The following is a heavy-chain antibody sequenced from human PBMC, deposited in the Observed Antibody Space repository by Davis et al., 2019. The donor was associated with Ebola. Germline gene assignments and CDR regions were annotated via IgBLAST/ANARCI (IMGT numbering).Heavy chain of an antibody. CDR3: AKDYTDYGMDV. J-gene: IGHJ6*02. CDR2: IWYDGRNK. V-gene: IGHV3-33*06. CDR1: GFTFSSYG. Sequence: GESLKISCAASGFTFSSYGMHWVRQAPGKGLEWVAVIWYDGRNKYYADSVKGRFTISRDNSKNTLYLQMNSLRAEDTAVYYCAKDYTDYGMDVWGQGTTVTVSS. D-gene: IGHD4-11*01.